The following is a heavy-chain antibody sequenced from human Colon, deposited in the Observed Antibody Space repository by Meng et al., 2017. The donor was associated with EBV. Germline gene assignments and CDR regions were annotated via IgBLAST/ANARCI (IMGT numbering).Heavy chain of an antibody. D-gene: IGHD3-10*01. CDR3: ARVSGRSFDP. CDR2: IYYIGGT. Sequence: QVQLQESGPGLVKPAETLSLTFTVSGDSVATGRYYWSWIRQPPGKGLECIAYIYYIGGTNYNPSLKSRLTISLDTSKNQFSLSLRSVTAADTAVYYCARVSGRSFDPWGQGTLVTVSS. V-gene: IGHV4-61*01. CDR1: GDSVATGRYY. J-gene: IGHJ5*02.